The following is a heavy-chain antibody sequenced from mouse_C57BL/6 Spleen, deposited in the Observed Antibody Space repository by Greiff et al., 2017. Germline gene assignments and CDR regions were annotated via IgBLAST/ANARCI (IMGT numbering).Heavy chain of an antibody. Sequence: EVQVVESGGDLVKPGGSLKLSCAASGFTFSSYGMSWVRQTPDKRLEWVATISSGGSYTYYPDSVKGRYTISRDNAKNTLYLQMSSLKSEDTAMYYCARHTTMITTWYFDVWGTGTTVTVSS. CDR3: ARHTTMITTWYFDV. J-gene: IGHJ1*03. D-gene: IGHD2-4*01. CDR1: GFTFSSYG. V-gene: IGHV5-6*01. CDR2: ISSGGSYT.